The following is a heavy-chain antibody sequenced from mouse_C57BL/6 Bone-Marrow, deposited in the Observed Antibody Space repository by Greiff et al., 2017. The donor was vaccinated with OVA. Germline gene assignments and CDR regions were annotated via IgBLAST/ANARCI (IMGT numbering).Heavy chain of an antibody. CDR1: GYTFTSYG. D-gene: IGHD1-2*01. J-gene: IGHJ4*01. CDR3: AKKSSCGLLRRGMDY. CDR2: IYPRSGNT. Sequence: VQLQQSGAELARPGASVKLSCKASGYTFTSYGISWVKQRTGQGLEWIGEIYPRSGNTYYNEKFKGKATLTADKSSSTAYMELRSLTSEDSAVYFCAKKSSCGLLRRGMDYWGQGTSVTVSS. V-gene: IGHV1-81*01.